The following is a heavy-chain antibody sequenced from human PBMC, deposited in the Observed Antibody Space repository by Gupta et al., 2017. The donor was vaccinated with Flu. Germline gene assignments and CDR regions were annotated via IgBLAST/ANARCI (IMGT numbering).Heavy chain of an antibody. V-gene: IGHV5-10-1*01. J-gene: IGHJ5*02. CDR3: ARRGAYEVSTGYSGDVKWLDP. D-gene: IGHD3-9*01. CDR2: IDPSDSSV. CDR1: GYKFTTYW. Sequence: EVQLVQSGTEVKKAGESLRISCKTSGYKFTTYWINWVRQKPGKGLEWMGKIDPSDSSVKYDPSFQGLVTISVDTSVNTVYLYWTSLKASDTATYYCARRGAYEVSTGYSGDVKWLDPWGQGTVVTVSS.